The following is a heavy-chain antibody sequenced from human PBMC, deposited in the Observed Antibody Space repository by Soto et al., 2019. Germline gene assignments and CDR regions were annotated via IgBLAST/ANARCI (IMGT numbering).Heavy chain of an antibody. D-gene: IGHD5-18*01. V-gene: IGHV4-30-2*01. J-gene: IGHJ3*02. CDR3: ARDDLYGYFFDS. Sequence: SETLSLTCAVSGGSISSGGYSWNWIRQPPGKGLEWIGYIYQSGSTSYNPSLKNRVTISVDRSKNQFSLKLSSVTAADTAVYYWARDDLYGYFFDSWGQGTMVTVSS. CDR1: GGSISSGGYS. CDR2: IYQSGST.